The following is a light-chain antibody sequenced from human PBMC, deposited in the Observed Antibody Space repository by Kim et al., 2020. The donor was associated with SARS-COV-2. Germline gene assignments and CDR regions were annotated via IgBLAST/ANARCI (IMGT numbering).Light chain of an antibody. V-gene: IGKV1-5*01. Sequence: SPLSASVGEGVTITCRASQTIGSWLAWYQLKPGKAPKRLIYDASSLAGGVPSRFSGSVSGTEVTLTVSSLQPDDFATYYCQHYRGTFGQGTKLEI. CDR1: QTIGSW. CDR2: DAS. J-gene: IGKJ2*02. CDR3: QHYRGT.